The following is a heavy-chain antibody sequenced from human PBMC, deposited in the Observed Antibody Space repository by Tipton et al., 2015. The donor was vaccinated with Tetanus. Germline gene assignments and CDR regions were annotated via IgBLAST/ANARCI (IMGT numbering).Heavy chain of an antibody. D-gene: IGHD1-26*01. J-gene: IGHJ4*02. CDR3: ARDQARGARGWNYLDY. Sequence: TLFLTCTVSGGSITSGGYYWGWIRQHPGKGLEWIGDIYYSGSTYYNPSLKSRVTISVDTSKNQFSLKLNSVTAADTAVYYCARDQARGARGWNYLDYWGQGTLVTVSS. V-gene: IGHV4-31*03. CDR2: IYYSGST. CDR1: GGSITSGGYY.